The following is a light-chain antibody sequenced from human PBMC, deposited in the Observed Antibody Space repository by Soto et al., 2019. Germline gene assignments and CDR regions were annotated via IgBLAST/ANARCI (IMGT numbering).Light chain of an antibody. J-gene: IGKJ1*01. Sequence: DIQMTQSPSSLSASVGDSVTMTCRASQSMRNFLNWYQQKPGKAPKLLISAASSLRTGVPSRFSGSGSGTVFTLTITSLQTEDFATYYYQQSYSSLRTFAQGTKVEVK. CDR3: QQSYSSLRT. CDR1: QSMRNF. CDR2: AAS. V-gene: IGKV1-39*01.